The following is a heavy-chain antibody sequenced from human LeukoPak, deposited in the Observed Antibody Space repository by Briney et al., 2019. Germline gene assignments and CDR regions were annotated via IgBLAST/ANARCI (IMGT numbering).Heavy chain of an antibody. D-gene: IGHD2-2*01. Sequence: GASVNVSCKASGYTFTGYYMHWVRQAPGQGLEWVGWINPNSGGTNYAQKFQGRVTMTRDTSISTPYMELSRLRSDDTAVYYCASCVSACSSTRCYCAHLDYWGQGTLVTVSS. CDR1: GYTFTGYY. V-gene: IGHV1-2*02. CDR2: INPNSGGT. J-gene: IGHJ4*02. CDR3: ASCVSACSSTRCYCAHLDY.